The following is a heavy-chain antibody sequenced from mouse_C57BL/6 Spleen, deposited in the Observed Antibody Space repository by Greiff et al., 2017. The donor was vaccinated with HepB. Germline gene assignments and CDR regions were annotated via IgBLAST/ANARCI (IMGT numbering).Heavy chain of an antibody. CDR1: GYSFTGYY. Sequence: DVQLQESGPELVKPGASVKISCKASGYSFTGYYMNWVKQSPEKSLEWIGEINPSTGGTTYNQKFKAKATLTVDKSSSTAYMQLKSLTSEDSAVYYCARRGYSNYFYYFDYWGQGTTLTVSS. V-gene: IGHV1-42*01. D-gene: IGHD2-5*01. CDR2: INPSTGGT. CDR3: ARRGYSNYFYYFDY. J-gene: IGHJ2*01.